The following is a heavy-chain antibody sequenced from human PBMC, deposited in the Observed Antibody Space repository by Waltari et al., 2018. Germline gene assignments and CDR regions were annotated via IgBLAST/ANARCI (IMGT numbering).Heavy chain of an antibody. J-gene: IGHJ4*02. D-gene: IGHD2-2*01. Sequence: QVQLPESGQGLVKPSGTLSLTSAVSGASISVNYWWSWVRQSPEKGLEWIGQVHHSGNTHYNPSLQSRVTISVDKPKNQLSLNLNSVTAADTAVYYCAGDRAIGLFFDYWGRGTLVTVSS. CDR2: VHHSGNT. CDR3: AGDRAIGLFFDY. CDR1: GASISVNYW. V-gene: IGHV4-4*02.